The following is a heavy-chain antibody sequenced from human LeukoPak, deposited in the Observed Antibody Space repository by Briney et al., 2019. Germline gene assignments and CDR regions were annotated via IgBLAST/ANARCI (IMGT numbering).Heavy chain of an antibody. V-gene: IGHV4-39*01. D-gene: IGHD2-2*01. CDR1: VGSISSSSYY. J-gene: IGHJ6*02. Sequence: PSETLSLTCTVSVGSISSSSYYCGWIRQPPGKGLEWIGSIYYSGSTYYNPSLKSRVTISVDTSKNQFSLKLSSATAADTAVYYCARAISATHQEDYYYYGMDVWGQGTTVTVS. CDR2: IYYSGST. CDR3: ARAISATHQEDYYYYGMDV.